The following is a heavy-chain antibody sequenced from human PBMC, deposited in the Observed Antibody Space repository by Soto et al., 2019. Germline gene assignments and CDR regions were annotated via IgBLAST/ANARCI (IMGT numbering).Heavy chain of an antibody. J-gene: IGHJ3*02. V-gene: IGHV1-69*01. CDR3: ARGRLPYGGHDAFDI. Sequence: QVQLVQSGAEVKKPGSSVKVSGKVSGGTFSSYAISWGRRAPGQGLEWMGGIIPIFGTANYAQKFQGRVTITADESTSTAYMELSSLRSEDTAVYHCARGRLPYGGHDAFDIWGQGTMVTVSS. CDR2: IIPIFGTA. D-gene: IGHD4-17*01. CDR1: GGTFSSYA.